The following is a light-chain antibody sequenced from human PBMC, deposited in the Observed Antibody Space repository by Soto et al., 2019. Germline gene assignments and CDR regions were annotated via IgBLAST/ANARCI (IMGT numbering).Light chain of an antibody. J-gene: IGKJ3*01. CDR1: QSVSSY. CDR2: DAS. Sequence: EIVLTQSPATLSLSPGERATLSCRASQSVSSYLDWYQQKPGQAPRLLIYDASNRATGIPARFSGSGSGTDFTLTISSLEPEDFAVYYCQQRSNWPPLTFGPGTKVEI. V-gene: IGKV3-11*01. CDR3: QQRSNWPPLT.